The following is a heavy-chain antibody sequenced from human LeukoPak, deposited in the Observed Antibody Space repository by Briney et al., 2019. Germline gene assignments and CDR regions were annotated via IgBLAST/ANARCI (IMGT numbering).Heavy chain of an antibody. CDR2: RYYSGST. CDR1: GGSISSYY. D-gene: IGHD3-16*01. J-gene: IGHJ1*01. CDR3: ARVRGDFETD. Sequence: SETLSLTCSVSGGSISSYYWTWIRQPPGKGLEWIGYRYYSGSTTYNPSLKSRVTISVDTSKSQFSLKLISVTAADTAIYYCARVRGDFETDWGQGTLVTVSP. V-gene: IGHV4-59*01.